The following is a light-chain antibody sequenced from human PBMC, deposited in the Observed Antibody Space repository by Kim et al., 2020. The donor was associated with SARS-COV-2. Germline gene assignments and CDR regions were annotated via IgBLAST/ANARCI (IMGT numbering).Light chain of an antibody. CDR1: QSVRSN. V-gene: IGKV3-15*01. J-gene: IGKJ1*01. CDR3: QQYYDGPRT. Sequence: EIVMTQSPATLSVSADERATLSCRASQSVRSNLAWYHQKPGQPPRLLIYGASTRATDIPARFSGSGSGTEFTLTINSLQSEDFAVYYCQQYYDGPRTFGQGTKVDIK. CDR2: GAS.